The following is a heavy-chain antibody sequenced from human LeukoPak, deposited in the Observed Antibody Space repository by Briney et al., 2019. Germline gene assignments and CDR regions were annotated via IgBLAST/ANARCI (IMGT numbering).Heavy chain of an antibody. CDR1: GGSTTNYY. V-gene: IGHV4-59*01. CDR3: ARDRARYCSSTSCSLYYYYYYMDV. CDR2: IYYSGST. D-gene: IGHD2-2*01. J-gene: IGHJ6*03. Sequence: SETLSLTCTVSGGSTTNYYWNWIRQSPGRGLEWIGHIYYSGSTKYNPSLKSRVTISVDTSKNQFSLKLISVTAADTAVYYCARDRARYCSSTSCSLYYYYYYMDVWGKGTTVTVSS.